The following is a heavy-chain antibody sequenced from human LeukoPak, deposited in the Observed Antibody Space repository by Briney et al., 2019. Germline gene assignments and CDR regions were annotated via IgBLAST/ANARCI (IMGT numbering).Heavy chain of an antibody. V-gene: IGHV1-46*03. D-gene: IGHD2-21*01. J-gene: IGHJ4*02. CDR1: GYTFTSYY. Sequence: GASVKVSCKTSGYTFTSYYMHWVRQAPGQGLEWMGIINPSGGSTTYAQKFQGRVTMTRDTSTSTVYMELSSLRSDDTAVYYCARVHIGNYGEYDHWGQGTLVTVSS. CDR3: ARVHIGNYGEYDH. CDR2: INPSGGST.